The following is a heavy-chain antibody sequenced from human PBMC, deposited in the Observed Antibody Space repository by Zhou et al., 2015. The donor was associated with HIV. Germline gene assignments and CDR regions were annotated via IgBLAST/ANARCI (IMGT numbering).Heavy chain of an antibody. CDR1: GYTFTDKY. D-gene: IGHD3-10*01. V-gene: IGHV1-2*02. J-gene: IGHJ6*04. CDR2: INPHSGGT. CDR3: AYASRDSGSVTGFYYGMDV. Sequence: VQLVQSGAEVKKPGASVKVSCKASGYTFTDKYIHWVRQAPGQGLQWMGWINPHSGGTNYAQTFQDRVTMTSDTSISTAYMELSRLTSDDTAIYYCAYASRDSGSVTGFYYGMDVVGRRDHGTTSPQ.